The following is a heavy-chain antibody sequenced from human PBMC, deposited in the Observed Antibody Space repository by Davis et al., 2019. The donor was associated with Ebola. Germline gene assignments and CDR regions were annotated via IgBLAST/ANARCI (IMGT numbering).Heavy chain of an antibody. D-gene: IGHD6-6*01. CDR2: IYYSGST. J-gene: IGHJ5*02. V-gene: IGHV4-59*12. CDR3: ARGPRRGYSSSSRNWFDP. Sequence: SETLSLTCTVSGGSISSYYWSWIRQLPGKGLEWIGYIYYSGSTNYNPSLKSRVTISVDTSKNQFSLKLSSVTAADTAVYYCARGPRRGYSSSSRNWFDPWGQGTLVTVSS. CDR1: GGSISSYY.